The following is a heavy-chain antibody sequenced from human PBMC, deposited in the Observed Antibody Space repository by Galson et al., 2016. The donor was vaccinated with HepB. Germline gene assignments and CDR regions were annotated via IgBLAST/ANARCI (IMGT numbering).Heavy chain of an antibody. J-gene: IGHJ3*02. Sequence: SLRLSCAASGITFNIYVMYWVRQAPGKGLEWVGAISYDGITKYYADSVKGRFTISRDNSKNTVYLQRNSLGAEDTAVYYCATEGYPRAFDMWGQGTMVTVSS. CDR3: ATEGYPRAFDM. V-gene: IGHV3-30-3*01. CDR1: GITFNIYV. D-gene: IGHD6-13*01. CDR2: ISYDGITK.